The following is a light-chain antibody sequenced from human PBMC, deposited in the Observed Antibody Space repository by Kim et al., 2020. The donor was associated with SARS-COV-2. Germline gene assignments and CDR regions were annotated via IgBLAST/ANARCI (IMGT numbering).Light chain of an antibody. Sequence: QSALTQPASVSGSPGQSITISCTGTSSDVGGYNLVSWYQQHPGKAPKLMIYDVSNRPSGISNRFSGSKSGNTASLTISGLQAEDEADYYCSSYTSSSTLDYVFGTGTKVTVL. CDR3: SSYTSSSTLDYV. J-gene: IGLJ1*01. CDR2: DVS. CDR1: SSDVGGYNL. V-gene: IGLV2-14*03.